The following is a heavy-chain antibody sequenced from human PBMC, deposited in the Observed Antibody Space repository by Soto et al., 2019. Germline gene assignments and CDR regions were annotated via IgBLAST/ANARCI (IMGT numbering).Heavy chain of an antibody. J-gene: IGHJ6*02. V-gene: IGHV4-39*01. CDR2: IYYSGST. Sequence: SETLSLTCTVSGGSISSSSYYWGWIRQPPVKGLEWIGSIYYSGSTYYNPSLKSRVTISVDTSKNQFSLKLSSVTAADTAVYYCASLETAVTTDYYYYGMDVWGQGTTVTVSS. D-gene: IGHD4-4*01. CDR3: ASLETAVTTDYYYYGMDV. CDR1: GGSISSSSYY.